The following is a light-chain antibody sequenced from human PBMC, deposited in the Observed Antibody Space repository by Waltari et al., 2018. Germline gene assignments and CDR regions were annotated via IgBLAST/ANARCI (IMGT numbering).Light chain of an antibody. CDR3: QQYITNPPT. Sequence: DIQMTQSPSSLSASVGDRVTIACRASQVINNYLAWFQQKPGKAPKPLIDAAFHLRSGVPSRLSGSGSGTDFTLTISSLQIEDLAIYYCQQYITNPPTFGQGTRLEI. CDR1: QVINNY. V-gene: IGKV1-16*01. CDR2: AAF. J-gene: IGKJ5*01.